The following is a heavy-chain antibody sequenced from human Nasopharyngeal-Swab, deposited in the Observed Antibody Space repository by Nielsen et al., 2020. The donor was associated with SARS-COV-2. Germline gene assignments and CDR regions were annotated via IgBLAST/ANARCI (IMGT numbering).Heavy chain of an antibody. CDR3: ARDRPQFDVLGDY. Sequence: GESLKISCAASGFTFSSYGMHWVRQAPGKGLEWVAVIWYDGSNKYYADSVKDRFTISRDNSKNTLYLQMNSLRAEDTAVYYFARDRPQFDVLGDYWGQGTLVTVSS. D-gene: IGHD3-16*01. CDR2: IWYDGSNK. J-gene: IGHJ4*02. V-gene: IGHV3-33*01. CDR1: GFTFSSYG.